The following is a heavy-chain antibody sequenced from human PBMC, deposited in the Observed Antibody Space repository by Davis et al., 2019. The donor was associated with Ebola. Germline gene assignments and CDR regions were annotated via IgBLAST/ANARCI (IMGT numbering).Heavy chain of an antibody. D-gene: IGHD3-22*01. Sequence: PGGSLRLSCAASGFTFSSYEMNWVRQAPGKGLEWVSYISSSGSTIYYADSVKGRFTISRDNAKNSLYLQMNSLRAEDTAVYYCASSFHYYDSSGYFDYGMDVWGQGTTVTVSS. CDR3: ASSFHYYDSSGYFDYGMDV. V-gene: IGHV3-48*03. CDR2: ISSSGSTI. CDR1: GFTFSSYE. J-gene: IGHJ6*02.